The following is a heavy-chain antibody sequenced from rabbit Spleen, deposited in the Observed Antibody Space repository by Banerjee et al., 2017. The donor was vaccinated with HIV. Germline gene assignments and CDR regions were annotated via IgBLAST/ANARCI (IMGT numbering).Heavy chain of an antibody. J-gene: IGHJ3*01. V-gene: IGHV1S40*01. Sequence: QSLEESGGDLVKPGASLTLTCTASGFTISSSYYMYWVRQAPGKGLEWIACIYGGSSGSTYYASWARGRFTISKTSSTTVTLQMASLTAADTATYFCARGGYALYGYDLWGQGTLVTVS. D-gene: IGHD6-1*01. CDR2: IYGGSSGST. CDR1: GFTISSSYY. CDR3: ARGGYALYGYDL.